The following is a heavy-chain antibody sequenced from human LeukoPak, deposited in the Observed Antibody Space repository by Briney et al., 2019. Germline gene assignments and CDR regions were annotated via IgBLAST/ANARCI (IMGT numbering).Heavy chain of an antibody. J-gene: IGHJ4*02. D-gene: IGHD3/OR15-3a*01. V-gene: IGHV3-21*01. Sequence: GGSQRLSCAASGFSLSSYTMNWLRQAPGKGLEWVSSIRTNNYRYGAGSVKGRFTISRDNAKNSLFLQMDSLRAEDTAVYYRARDGHFDFWGQGTLVTVSS. CDR1: GFSLSSYT. CDR3: ARDGHFDF. CDR2: IRTNNYR.